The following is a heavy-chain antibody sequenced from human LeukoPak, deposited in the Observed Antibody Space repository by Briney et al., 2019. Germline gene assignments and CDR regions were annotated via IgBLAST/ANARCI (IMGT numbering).Heavy chain of an antibody. V-gene: IGHV1-2*02. CDR1: GYTFTGYY. CDR2: INPNSGGT. CDR3: ARDYDILTGYPGAFDY. J-gene: IGHJ4*02. Sequence: ASVKVSCKASGYTFTGYYMHWVRQAPGQGLEWMGWINPNSGGTNYAQKLQGRVTMTTDTSTSTAYMELRSLRSDDTAVYYCARDYDILTGYPGAFDYWGQGTLVTVSS. D-gene: IGHD3-9*01.